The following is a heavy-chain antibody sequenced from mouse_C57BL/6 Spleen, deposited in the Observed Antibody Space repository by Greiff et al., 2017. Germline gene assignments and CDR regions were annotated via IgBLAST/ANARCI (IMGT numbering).Heavy chain of an antibody. V-gene: IGHV1-64*01. CDR1: GYTFTSYW. J-gene: IGHJ4*01. D-gene: IGHD2-2*01. CDR3: PRGGLRREVYYAMDY. Sequence: VQLQQPGAELVKPGASVKLSCKASGYTFTSYWMHWVKQRPGQGLEWIGMIHPNSGSTNYNEKFKSKATLTVDKSSSTSYMQLSSLTSEDSAVYYCPRGGLRREVYYAMDYWGQGTSVTVSS. CDR2: IHPNSGST.